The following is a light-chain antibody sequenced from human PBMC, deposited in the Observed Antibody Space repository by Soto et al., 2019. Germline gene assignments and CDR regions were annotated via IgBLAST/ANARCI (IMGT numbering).Light chain of an antibody. CDR2: DAS. Sequence: DIQMTQSPSSLSPSVGDRVTITCRASRSISDWLAWYQQKPGKAPEVLIFDASNLKRGVSSRFSGSGSGTEVTLTLSRLQPDDDATYYCLQYSSHSWTFGQGTKVDIK. J-gene: IGKJ1*01. CDR3: LQYSSHSWT. CDR1: RSISDW. V-gene: IGKV1-5*01.